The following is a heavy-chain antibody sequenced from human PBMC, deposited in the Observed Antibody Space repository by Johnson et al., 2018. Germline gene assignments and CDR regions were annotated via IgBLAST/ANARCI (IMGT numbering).Heavy chain of an antibody. CDR1: GFTFSSYG. CDR2: ISYDGTNK. CDR3: ARSRHCSGGNCQSWYYYDMDV. V-gene: IGHV3-30*03. J-gene: IGHJ6*03. Sequence: QVQLVQSGGGLVKPGGSLRLSCVVSGFTFSSYGMHWVRQAPGKGLEWVAVISYDGTNKYYAGSVKGRFTISRDNPKNTLYLQVSSLRTEDTAVYYCARSRHCSGGNCQSWYYYDMDVWGTGTTVTVSS. D-gene: IGHD2-15*01.